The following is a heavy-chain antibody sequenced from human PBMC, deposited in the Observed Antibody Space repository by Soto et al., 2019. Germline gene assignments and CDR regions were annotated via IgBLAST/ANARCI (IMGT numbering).Heavy chain of an antibody. D-gene: IGHD3-16*01. CDR2: ISYDGSNI. CDR3: AKEEFGYFDY. J-gene: IGHJ4*02. V-gene: IGHV3-30*18. Sequence: GGSLRLSCAASGFTFSTYGMHWVRQAPGKGLEWVALISYDGSNIYFADSVKGRFTISRDNSKNTLYLQMNSLRAEDTAVYYCAKEEFGYFDYWGQGALVTVSS. CDR1: GFTFSTYG.